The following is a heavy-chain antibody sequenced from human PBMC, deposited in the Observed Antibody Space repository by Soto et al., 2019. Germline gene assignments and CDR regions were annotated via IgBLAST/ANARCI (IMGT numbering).Heavy chain of an antibody. CDR3: ARHPRYGSGFKLGYYFDY. V-gene: IGHV4-31*03. CDR2: IYYSGST. J-gene: IGHJ4*02. Sequence: QVQLQESGPGLVKPSQTLSLTCTVSGGSISSGGYYWSWIRQHPGKGLEWIGYIYYSGSTYYNPSLKMRVTISVDTSKNQFSLKLSSVTAADTAVYYGARHPRYGSGFKLGYYFDYWGQGTLVTVSS. D-gene: IGHD3-10*01. CDR1: GGSISSGGYY.